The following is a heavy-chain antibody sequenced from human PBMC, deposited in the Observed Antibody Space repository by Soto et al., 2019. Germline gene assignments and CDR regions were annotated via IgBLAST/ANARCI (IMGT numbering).Heavy chain of an antibody. Sequence: QVQLVQCAAEVKKPGASVRVSCKASGYTFTSYAMHWVRQAPGQRLEWMGWINAGNGNTKYSQKFQGRVTITRDTSASTAYMELSILRSEDTAVYYCASTTWQLHPLDVWGQGTTVTVSS. CDR2: INAGNGNT. V-gene: IGHV1-3*01. J-gene: IGHJ6*02. D-gene: IGHD2-15*01. CDR1: GYTFTSYA. CDR3: ASTTWQLHPLDV.